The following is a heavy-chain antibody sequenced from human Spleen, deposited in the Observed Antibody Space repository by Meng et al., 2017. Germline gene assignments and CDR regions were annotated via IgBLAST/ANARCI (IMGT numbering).Heavy chain of an antibody. J-gene: IGHJ3*02. CDR3: VRDPGWGAADI. CDR1: GFTFSSYE. D-gene: IGHD6-19*01. CDR2: ISSSGSTI. V-gene: IGHV3-48*03. Sequence: GGSLRLSCAASGFTFSSYEMNWVRQAPGKGLEWVSYISSSGSTIYYADSVKGRFTISRDNAKNSLYLQMNSLRAEDTAMYYCVRDPGWGAADIWGQGTMVTVSS.